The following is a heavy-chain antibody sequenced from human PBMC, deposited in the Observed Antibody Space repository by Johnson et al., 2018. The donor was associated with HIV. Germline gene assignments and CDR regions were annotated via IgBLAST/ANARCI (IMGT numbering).Heavy chain of an antibody. J-gene: IGHJ3*02. CDR3: ASPKTPTRVVRGAFDI. D-gene: IGHD3-10*01. V-gene: IGHV3-30*04. Sequence: VQLVESGGGLVQPGGSLRLYCAASGFTFSSYAMHWVRQAPGKGLEWVAVISYDGSNKYYADSVKGRFTISRDNSKNTLYLQMNSLRAEDTAVYYCASPKTPTRVVRGAFDIWGQGTMVTVSS. CDR2: ISYDGSNK. CDR1: GFTFSSYA.